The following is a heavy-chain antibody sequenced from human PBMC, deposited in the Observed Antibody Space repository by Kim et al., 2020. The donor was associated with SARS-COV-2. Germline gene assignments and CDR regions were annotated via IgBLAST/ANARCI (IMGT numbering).Heavy chain of an antibody. D-gene: IGHD6-19*01. J-gene: IGHJ4*02. CDR3: AREESSGWYMD. Sequence: TYSADSVKGRFTISRDNSKNTLYLQMNSLRAEDTAVYYCAREESSGWYMDWGQGTLVTVSS. CDR2: T. V-gene: IGHV3-66*01.